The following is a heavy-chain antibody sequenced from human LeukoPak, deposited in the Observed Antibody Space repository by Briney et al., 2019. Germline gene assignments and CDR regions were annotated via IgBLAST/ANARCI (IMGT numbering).Heavy chain of an antibody. J-gene: IGHJ4*02. CDR1: GGSFSGYY. CDR2: INHSGST. V-gene: IGHV4-34*01. CDR3: ARATNGYYFDY. Sequence: PSETLSLTCAVYGGSFSGYYWSWIRQPPGKGLEWIGEINHSGSTNYNPSLKSRVTISVDTFKNQFSLKLSSVTAADTAVYYCARATNGYYFDYWGQGTLVTVSS.